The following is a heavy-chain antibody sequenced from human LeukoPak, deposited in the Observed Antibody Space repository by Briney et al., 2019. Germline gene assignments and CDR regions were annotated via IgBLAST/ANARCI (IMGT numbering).Heavy chain of an antibody. V-gene: IGHV4-39*01. CDR3: ARQGAGEVVVVPAAMLNFDY. Sequence: SETLSLTCTVSGGSISSSSYYWGWIRQPPGKGLEWIGSIYYSGSTYYNPSLKSRVTISVDTSKNQFSLKLSSVTAADTAVYYYARQGAGEVVVVPAAMLNFDYWGQGTLVTVSS. CDR1: GGSISSSSYY. D-gene: IGHD2-2*01. CDR2: IYYSGST. J-gene: IGHJ4*02.